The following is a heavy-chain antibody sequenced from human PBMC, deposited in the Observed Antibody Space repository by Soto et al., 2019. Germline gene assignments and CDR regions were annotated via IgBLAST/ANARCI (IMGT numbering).Heavy chain of an antibody. CDR1: GGSISSSSYY. V-gene: IGHV4-39*01. CDR3: ASGRGTAMVFTPHY. J-gene: IGHJ4*02. Sequence: SETLSLTCTVSGGSISSSSYYWGWIRQPPGKGLEWIGSIYYSGSTYYNPSLKSRVTISVDTSKNQFSLKLSSVTAADTAVYYCASGRGTAMVFTPHYWGQGTLVTVSS. CDR2: IYYSGST. D-gene: IGHD5-18*01.